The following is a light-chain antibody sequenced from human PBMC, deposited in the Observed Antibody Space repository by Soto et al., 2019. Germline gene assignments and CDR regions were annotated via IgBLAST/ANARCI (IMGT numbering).Light chain of an antibody. Sequence: QSVLTQPPSASGTPGQRVTISCSGSSSNIGTNTVNWYQCLPGTAPRLLIYTNNQRPSGVPDRFSVSKSGTSASLAISGLQSEAEAAYYCATWDDSLSTYVFGAGTKLTVL. CDR3: ATWDDSLSTYV. J-gene: IGLJ1*01. CDR2: TNN. CDR1: SSNIGTNT. V-gene: IGLV1-44*01.